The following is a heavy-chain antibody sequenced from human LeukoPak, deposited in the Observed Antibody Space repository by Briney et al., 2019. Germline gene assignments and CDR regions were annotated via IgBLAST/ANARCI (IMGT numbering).Heavy chain of an antibody. V-gene: IGHV3-9*01. D-gene: IGHD2-21*01. CDR3: VKDNVASSCVDCPLGAAFGV. J-gene: IGHJ3*01. Sequence: PGGSLRLSCAASGFTFEDYAMHWVRQAPGKALEWVSGINWARYIEDYADSVRGRFTISRDNAKNSLYLQMNGLRPEDTALYYCVKDNVASSCVDCPLGAAFGVWGPGTMVTVSS. CDR2: INWARYIE. CDR1: GFTFEDYA.